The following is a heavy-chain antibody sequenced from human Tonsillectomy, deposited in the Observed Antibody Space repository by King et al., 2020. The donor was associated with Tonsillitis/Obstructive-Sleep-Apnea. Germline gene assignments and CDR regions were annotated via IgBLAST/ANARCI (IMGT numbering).Heavy chain of an antibody. CDR1: GYSFTSYW. CDR2: IDPSDSYT. J-gene: IGHJ6*03. CDR3: ARRQYYYDSSGQGYYYYYYMDV. Sequence: VQLVESGAEVKKPGESLRISCKGSGYSFTSYWISWVRQMPGKGLEWMGRIDPSDSYTNYSPSFQGHVTISAAKSISTAYLQWRSLKASDTAMYYCARRQYYYDSSGQGYYYYYYMDVWGKGTTVTVSS. V-gene: IGHV5-10-1*01. D-gene: IGHD3-22*01.